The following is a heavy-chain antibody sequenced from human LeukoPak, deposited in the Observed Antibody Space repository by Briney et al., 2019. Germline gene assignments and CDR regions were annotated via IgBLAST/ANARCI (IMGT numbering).Heavy chain of an antibody. V-gene: IGHV3-7*01. CDR3: ARDSPYYYDSSGYYGSYWYFDL. CDR1: GFTFSSYW. CDR2: IKQDGSEK. D-gene: IGHD3-22*01. J-gene: IGHJ2*01. Sequence: PGGSLRLSCAASGFTFSSYWMSWVRQAPGKGLEWVANIKQDGSEKYYVDSVKGRFTIFRDNAKNSLYLQMNSLRAEDTAVYYCARDSPYYYDSSGYYGSYWYFDLWGRGTLVTVSS.